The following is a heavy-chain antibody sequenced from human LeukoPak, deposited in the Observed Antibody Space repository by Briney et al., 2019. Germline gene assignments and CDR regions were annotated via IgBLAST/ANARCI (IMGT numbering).Heavy chain of an antibody. D-gene: IGHD3-3*01. V-gene: IGHV4-30-4*08. CDR3: ARSLTIFGVVTD. Sequence: SETLSLTCTVSGGSISSGDYYWSWIRQPPGKGLEWIGYIYYSGGTYYNPSLKSRVTISVDTSKNQFSLKLSSVTAADTAVYYCARSLTIFGVVTDWGQGTLVTVSS. J-gene: IGHJ4*02. CDR2: IYYSGGT. CDR1: GGSISSGDYY.